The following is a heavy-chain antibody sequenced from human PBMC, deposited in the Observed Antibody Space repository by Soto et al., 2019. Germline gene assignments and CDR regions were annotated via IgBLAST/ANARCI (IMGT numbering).Heavy chain of an antibody. CDR3: AAHYRYSYGYEFDY. CDR2: ISSSSSYT. V-gene: IGHV3-11*06. Sequence: GGSLGLSCAASGFTFSDYYMSWIRQAPGKGLEWVSYISSSSSYTNYADSVKGRFTISRDNAKNSLYLQMNSLRAEDTAVYYCAAHYRYSYGYEFDYWGQGTLVTVSS. CDR1: GFTFSDYY. D-gene: IGHD5-18*01. J-gene: IGHJ4*02.